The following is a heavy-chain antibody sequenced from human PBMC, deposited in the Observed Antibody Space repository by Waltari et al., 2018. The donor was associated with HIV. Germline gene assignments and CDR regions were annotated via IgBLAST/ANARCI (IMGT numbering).Heavy chain of an antibody. D-gene: IGHD3-22*01. Sequence: QVQLVKSGGGLVKPGGSLSLSCGASGFTFSDYYMSWIRQATGKGLGWVSYISSSGGTTYYADSVQGRFTISRNNADNSLFLQMDRLRAEDSALYYCARVAYDISGYYLDYWGQGSLVAVSS. CDR1: GFTFSDYY. J-gene: IGHJ4*02. V-gene: IGHV3-11*01. CDR2: ISSSGGTT. CDR3: ARVAYDISGYYLDY.